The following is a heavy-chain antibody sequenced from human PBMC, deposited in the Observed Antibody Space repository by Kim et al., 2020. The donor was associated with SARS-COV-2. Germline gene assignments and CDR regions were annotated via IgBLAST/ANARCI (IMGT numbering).Heavy chain of an antibody. J-gene: IGHJ4*02. Sequence: GGHTYYTDSVKGRFTISRDNSKNTVYLHMTRLRGDDTAVYYCATGGSSSWNWGQGSLVTVSS. D-gene: IGHD2-2*01. CDR3: ATGGSSSWN. CDR2: GGHT. V-gene: IGHV3-53*01.